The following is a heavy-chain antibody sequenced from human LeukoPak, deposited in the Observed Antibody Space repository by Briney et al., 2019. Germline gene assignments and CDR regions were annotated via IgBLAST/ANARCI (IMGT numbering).Heavy chain of an antibody. Sequence: SETVSLTCTVSGGSVSSGSYYWSWIRQPPGKGLEWIGYIYYSGSTNYNPSLKSRVTISVDTSKNQFSLKLSSVTAADTAVYYCARDSAGSGVGYYYYYGMDVWGKGTTVTVSS. CDR3: ARDSAGSGVGYYYYYGMDV. J-gene: IGHJ6*04. CDR1: GGSVSSGSYY. V-gene: IGHV4-61*01. D-gene: IGHD3-10*01. CDR2: IYYSGST.